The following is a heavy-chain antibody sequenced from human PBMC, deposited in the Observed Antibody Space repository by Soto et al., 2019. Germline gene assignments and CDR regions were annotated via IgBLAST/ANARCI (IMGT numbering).Heavy chain of an antibody. CDR3: TRDGEVWSPFGMDV. J-gene: IGHJ6*02. D-gene: IGHD3-10*01. Sequence: GASVKVSCKAYEYPFISHKIHWVRQAPGQGLEWMGWIHPAVDNTKHSKKLQGRVTISSDTSASTVYMELISLTFEDTAMYYSTRDGEVWSPFGMDVWGQGTTVTVSS. CDR2: IHPAVDNT. CDR1: EYPFISHK. V-gene: IGHV1-3*01.